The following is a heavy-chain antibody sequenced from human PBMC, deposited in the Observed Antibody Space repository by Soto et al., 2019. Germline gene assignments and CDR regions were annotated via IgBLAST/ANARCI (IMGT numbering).Heavy chain of an antibody. Sequence: QVQLVESGGGVVQPGRSLRLSCAASGFTFSSYAMHWVRQAPGKGLEWVAVISYDGSNKYYADSVKGRFTISRDNSKNTLYLQMNSLRAEDTAVYYCAREQQDSVLDYWGQGTLVTVSS. D-gene: IGHD1-1*01. J-gene: IGHJ4*02. CDR3: AREQQDSVLDY. V-gene: IGHV3-30-3*01. CDR1: GFTFSSYA. CDR2: ISYDGSNK.